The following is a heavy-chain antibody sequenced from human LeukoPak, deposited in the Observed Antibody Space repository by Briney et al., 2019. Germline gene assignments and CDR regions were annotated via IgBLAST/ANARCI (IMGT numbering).Heavy chain of an antibody. J-gene: IGHJ4*02. CDR1: GFTFSSHW. CDR2: IKYDASST. D-gene: IGHD6-6*01. V-gene: IGHV3-74*01. Sequence: GGSLRLSCADSGFTFSSHWMHWVRQAPGKGLVWVSRIKYDASSTSYADSVKGRFTISRDNTKNSLYLQMNGLRAEDTAVYYCTRSSMAALAVDSWGQGTLVTVSS. CDR3: TRSSMAALAVDS.